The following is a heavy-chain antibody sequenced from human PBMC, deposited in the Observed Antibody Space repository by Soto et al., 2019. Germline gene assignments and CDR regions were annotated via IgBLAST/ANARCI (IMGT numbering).Heavy chain of an antibody. CDR3: ARYAPGAEGNLSGSVNYGMDV. V-gene: IGHV5-51*01. CDR1: GYSFTSYW. Sequence: GESLKISCKGSGYSFTSYWIGCVRQMPGKGLEWVVIIYPGDSDTRYSPSFQGQVTISADKSISTAYLQWSSLKASDTAMYYCARYAPGAEGNLSGSVNYGMDVWGQGTTVTVSS. CDR2: IYPGDSDT. D-gene: IGHD3-10*01. J-gene: IGHJ6*02.